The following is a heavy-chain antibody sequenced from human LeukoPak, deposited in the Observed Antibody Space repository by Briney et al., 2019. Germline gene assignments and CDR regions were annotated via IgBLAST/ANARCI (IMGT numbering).Heavy chain of an antibody. CDR1: GGTFSSYA. CDR2: IIPIFGTA. Sequence: SVKVSCKASGGTFSSYAISWVRQAPGQGLEWTGGIIPIFGTANYAQKFQGRVTITADESTSTAYMELSSLRSEDTAVYYCARNVLVRFLEPANWFDPWGQGTLVTVSS. D-gene: IGHD3-3*01. J-gene: IGHJ5*02. CDR3: ARNVLVRFLEPANWFDP. V-gene: IGHV1-69*01.